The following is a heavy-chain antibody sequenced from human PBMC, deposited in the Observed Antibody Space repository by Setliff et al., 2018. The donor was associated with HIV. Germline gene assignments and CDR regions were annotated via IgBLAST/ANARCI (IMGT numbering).Heavy chain of an antibody. D-gene: IGHD3-3*01. CDR3: ARVVDRDYDFWSAYEY. Sequence: AASVKVSCKSSGYTFTAHHIHWVRQAPGQVPEWMGWIITKSGETSYAEKFRGRVTMTRDTSLSTAYMELSWLTSDDTAVYYCARVVDRDYDFWSAYEYWGQGTMVTVSS. J-gene: IGHJ4*02. V-gene: IGHV1-2*02. CDR2: IITKSGET. CDR1: GYTFTAHH.